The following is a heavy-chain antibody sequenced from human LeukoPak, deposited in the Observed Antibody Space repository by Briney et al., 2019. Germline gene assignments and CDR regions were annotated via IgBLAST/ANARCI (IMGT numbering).Heavy chain of an antibody. D-gene: IGHD2-8*02. CDR3: ARILTSFTGPDY. Sequence: GGSLRLSCAASGITVSSNHMSWVRQAPGKGLEWVSVIFSDDRTYYADSVKGRFTVSRDNSKNTLYLQMNSLRDEDTALYYCARILTSFTGPDYWGQGVLVTVSS. CDR1: GITVSSNH. V-gene: IGHV3-66*01. J-gene: IGHJ4*02. CDR2: IFSDDRT.